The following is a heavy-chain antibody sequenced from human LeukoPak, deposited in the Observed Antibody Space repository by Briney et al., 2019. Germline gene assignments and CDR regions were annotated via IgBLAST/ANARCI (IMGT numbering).Heavy chain of an antibody. D-gene: IGHD5-18*01. CDR2: VSDSSDV. J-gene: IGHJ4*02. V-gene: IGHV3-48*02. CDR1: GFTFSTYT. Sequence: SGGSLRLSCAASGFTFSTYTMNWVRQAPGKGLEWVSTVSDSSDVHYSDSVKGRFTISRDTASNSLYLQMNSLRDEDTAVYYCARDGLHTAHFDYWGQGTLVTVSS. CDR3: ARDGLHTAHFDY.